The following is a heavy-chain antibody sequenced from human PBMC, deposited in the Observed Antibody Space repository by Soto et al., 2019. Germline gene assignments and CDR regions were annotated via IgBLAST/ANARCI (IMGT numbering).Heavy chain of an antibody. J-gene: IGHJ4*02. D-gene: IGHD3-3*01. CDR2: IYWDDGK. CDR1: GFSLNTRGMG. Sequence: VSGPTLVKPTQTLTLTCTFSGFSLNTRGMGVGWIRQPPGKALEWLALIYWDDGKRYSPSLKSRVTITKDTSKNQVVLTMTNMDPVDTATYYCARTLRFLDSPITDYWGQGTLVTVSS. V-gene: IGHV2-5*02. CDR3: ARTLRFLDSPITDY.